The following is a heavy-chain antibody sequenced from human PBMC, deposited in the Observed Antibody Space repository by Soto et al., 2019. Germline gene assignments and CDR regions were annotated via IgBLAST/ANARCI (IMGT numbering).Heavy chain of an antibody. D-gene: IGHD6-13*01. CDR2: INHSGST. CDR3: VGAAAKYYFDY. J-gene: IGHJ4*02. V-gene: IGHV4-34*01. CDR1: GGSFSGYY. Sequence: QVQLQQWGAGLLKPSETLSLTCAVYGGSFSGYYWSWIRQPPGKGLEWIGEINHSGSTNYNPSLKSRVTISVDTSKNQFSLKLSSVTAADTAVYYCVGAAAKYYFDYWGQGTLVTVSS.